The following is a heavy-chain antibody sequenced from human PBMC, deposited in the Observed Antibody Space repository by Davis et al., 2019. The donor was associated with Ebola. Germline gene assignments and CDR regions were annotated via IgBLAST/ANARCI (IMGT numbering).Heavy chain of an antibody. J-gene: IGHJ6*02. Sequence: GSLTLSCAASGFTFSSYSMNWVRQAPGKALEWVSSISSSSSYIYYADSVKGRFTISRDNAKNTLYLQMNSLRAEDTAVYSCAKDVGYYAVDVWGPGTTDTVSS. V-gene: IGHV3-21*01. CDR1: GFTFSSYS. CDR2: ISSSSSYI. CDR3: AKDVGYYAVDV.